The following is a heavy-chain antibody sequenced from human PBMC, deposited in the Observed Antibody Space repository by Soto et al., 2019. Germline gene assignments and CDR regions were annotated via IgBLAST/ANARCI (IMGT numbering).Heavy chain of an antibody. D-gene: IGHD3-3*02. Sequence: GGSLRLSCAASGFTFSDYVIHWVRQAAGKGLEWVASMTYDGATEYYADSVKGRFTMSRDNSKRALSLQMNSLRPDDTAVYYCARVRLSIAVNDALDVWGQGPTVTVSS. V-gene: IGHV3-30*14. CDR1: GFTFSDYV. CDR2: MTYDGATE. J-gene: IGHJ3*01. CDR3: ARVRLSIAVNDALDV.